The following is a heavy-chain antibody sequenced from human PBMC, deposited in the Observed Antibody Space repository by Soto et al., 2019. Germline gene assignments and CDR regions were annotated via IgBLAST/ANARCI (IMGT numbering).Heavy chain of an antibody. D-gene: IGHD5-18*01. CDR3: AIRYSYGLDY. V-gene: IGHV6-1*01. CDR1: GDSVSSNSVA. CDR2: TYYRSRWYN. J-gene: IGHJ4*02. Sequence: SQTLSLTCAISGDSVSSNSVAWNWIRQSPSRGHEWLGRTYYRSRWYNDYAVSVRSRITINPDTSKNQFSLQLNSVTPDDTAVYFCAIRYSYGLDYWGQGTLVTVPQ.